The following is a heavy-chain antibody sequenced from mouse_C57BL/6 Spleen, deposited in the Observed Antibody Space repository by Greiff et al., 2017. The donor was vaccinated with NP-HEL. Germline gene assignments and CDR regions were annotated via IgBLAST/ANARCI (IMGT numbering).Heavy chain of an antibody. CDR1: GYTFTSYG. CDR2: IYPRSGNT. CDR3: ARKDYDYEGGYFDY. J-gene: IGHJ2*01. V-gene: IGHV1-81*01. D-gene: IGHD2-4*01. Sequence: QVQLQQSGAELARPGASVKLSCKASGYTFTSYGISWVKQRTGQGLEWIGEIYPRSGNTYYNEEFKGKATLTADKSSSTAYMELRSLTSEDSAVYFCARKDYDYEGGYFDYWGQGTTLTVSS.